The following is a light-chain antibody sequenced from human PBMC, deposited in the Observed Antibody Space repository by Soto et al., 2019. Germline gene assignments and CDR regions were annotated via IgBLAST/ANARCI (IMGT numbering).Light chain of an antibody. CDR3: VLYIGGGPYV. Sequence: QTVVTQEPSFSVSPGGTVTLTCGLTSGSVSTGYHPSWYQQTPGQAPRTLIYSTNTRSSGVPDRFSGSILGNKAALTIAGAQADDESDYYSVLYIGGGPYVFGPGTKVTVL. V-gene: IGLV8-61*01. CDR2: STN. J-gene: IGLJ1*01. CDR1: SGSVSTGYH.